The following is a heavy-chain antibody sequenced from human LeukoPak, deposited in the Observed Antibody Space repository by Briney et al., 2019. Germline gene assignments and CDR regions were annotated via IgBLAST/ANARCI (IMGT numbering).Heavy chain of an antibody. CDR2: IYYSGST. Sequence: SETLSLTCTVSGGSISSDYWSWIRQPPGKGLEWIGYIYYSGSTNYNPSLKSRVTISVDTSKNQFSLKLSSVTAADTAVYYCARERYYYGSGSYYDPRWFDPWGQGTLVTVSS. CDR1: GGSISSDY. D-gene: IGHD3-10*01. CDR3: ARERYYYGSGSYYDPRWFDP. V-gene: IGHV4-59*01. J-gene: IGHJ5*02.